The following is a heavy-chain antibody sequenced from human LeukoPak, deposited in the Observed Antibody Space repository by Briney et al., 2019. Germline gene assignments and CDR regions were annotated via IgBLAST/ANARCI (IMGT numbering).Heavy chain of an antibody. D-gene: IGHD5-24*01. CDR1: GFTFSSYS. CDR2: ISSSSSYI. Sequence: GGSLRLSCAASGFTFSSYSMNWVRQAPGKGLEWVSSISSSSSYIYYADSVKGRFTISRDNAKNSLYLQMNSLRAEDTAVYYCAKSRRDGYNYRYYGMDVWGQGNPGHRLL. CDR3: AKSRRDGYNYRYYGMDV. V-gene: IGHV3-21*01. J-gene: IGHJ6*02.